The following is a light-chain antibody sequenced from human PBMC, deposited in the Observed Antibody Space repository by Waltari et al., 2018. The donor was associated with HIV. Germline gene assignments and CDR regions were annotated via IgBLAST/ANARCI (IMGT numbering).Light chain of an antibody. CDR3: QSYDSSLSGSGV. J-gene: IGLJ3*02. Sequence: QSVLTQPPSVSGAPGQRVTISCTGSSSNIGSHYDLHWYQQLPGTAPKLLIDGNNKRPAGVQDRFSGAKSGSSASMAITGLQAEDEADYYCQSYDSSLSGSGVFGGGTKLTVL. CDR2: GNN. V-gene: IGLV1-40*01. CDR1: SSNIGSHYD.